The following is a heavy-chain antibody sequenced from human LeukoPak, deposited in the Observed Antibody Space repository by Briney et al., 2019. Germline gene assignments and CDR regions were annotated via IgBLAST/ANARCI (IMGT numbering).Heavy chain of an antibody. Sequence: GGSLRLSCAASGFTFSNYWMSWVRQAPGKGLEWGANIKEGGHKEYLVASVKGSFTISRDNAKNSVYLQMNSLRAEDTAVYYCARIGYSSSSFDYWGQGTLVTVSS. CDR2: IKEGGHKE. D-gene: IGHD6-13*01. CDR1: GFTFSNYW. CDR3: ARIGYSSSSFDY. J-gene: IGHJ4*02. V-gene: IGHV3-7*01.